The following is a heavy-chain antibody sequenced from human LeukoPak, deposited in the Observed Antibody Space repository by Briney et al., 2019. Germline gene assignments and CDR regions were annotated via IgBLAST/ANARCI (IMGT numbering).Heavy chain of an antibody. CDR1: GYTFTSYG. CDR3: ARGLDYGDYRKAFDI. CDR2: ISAYNGNT. D-gene: IGHD4-17*01. Sequence: ASVKVSCKASGYTFTSYGISWVRQAPGQGLEWMGWISAYNGNTNYAQKLQGRVTMTTDTSTSTAYMELRSLRSDDTAVYYCARGLDYGDYRKAFDIWGQGTMVTVSP. V-gene: IGHV1-18*01. J-gene: IGHJ3*02.